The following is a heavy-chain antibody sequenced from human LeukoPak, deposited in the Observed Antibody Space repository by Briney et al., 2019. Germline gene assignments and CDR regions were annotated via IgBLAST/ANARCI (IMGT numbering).Heavy chain of an antibody. J-gene: IGHJ6*03. CDR2: INHSGST. Sequence: SETLSLTCAVYGGSFSGYYWSWIRQPPGKGLEWIGEINHSGSTNYNPSLKSRVTISVDTSKNQFSLKLSSVTAAETAVYYCASGPVIAVAGTYYYYYMDVWGKGTTVTVSS. V-gene: IGHV4-34*01. CDR3: ASGPVIAVAGTYYYYYMDV. D-gene: IGHD6-19*01. CDR1: GGSFSGYY.